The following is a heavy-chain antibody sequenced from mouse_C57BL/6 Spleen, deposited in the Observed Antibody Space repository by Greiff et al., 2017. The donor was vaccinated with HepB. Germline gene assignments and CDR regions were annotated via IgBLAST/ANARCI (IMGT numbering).Heavy chain of an antibody. Sequence: QVHVKQSGPELVKPGASVKISCKASGYAFSSSWMNWVKQRPGKGLEWIGRIYPGDGDTNYNGKFKGKATLTADKSSSTAYMQLSSLTSEDSAVYFCARGVYYGYDVEAMDYWGQGTSVTVSS. V-gene: IGHV1-82*01. J-gene: IGHJ4*01. CDR1: GYAFSSSW. D-gene: IGHD2-2*01. CDR2: IYPGDGDT. CDR3: ARGVYYGYDVEAMDY.